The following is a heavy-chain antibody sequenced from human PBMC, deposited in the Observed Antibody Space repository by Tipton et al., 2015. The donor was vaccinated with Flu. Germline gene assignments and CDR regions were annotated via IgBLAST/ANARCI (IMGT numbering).Heavy chain of an antibody. J-gene: IGHJ4*02. CDR3: ARGLIGSRALAGDY. V-gene: IGHV3-33*01. D-gene: IGHD2/OR15-2a*01. Sequence: SLRLSCAASGFTFSSYGMHWVRQAPGKGLEWVAVIWYDGSNKYYADSVKGRFTISRDNSKNTLYLQMNSLRAEDTAVYYCARGLIGSRALAGDYWGQGTLVTVSS. CDR1: GFTFSSYG. CDR2: IWYDGSNK.